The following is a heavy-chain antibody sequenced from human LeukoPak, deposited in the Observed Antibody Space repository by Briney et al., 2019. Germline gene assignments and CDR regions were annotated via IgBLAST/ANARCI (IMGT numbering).Heavy chain of an antibody. CDR3: TRESNSDSSADFDQ. CDR2: IYSKTGGGST. J-gene: IGHJ4*02. CDR1: RFTFSKAR. D-gene: IGHD3-22*01. V-gene: IGHV3-15*01. Sequence: PGGSLRLSCAASRFTFSKARMNWVRQAPGKGLEWVGRIYSKTGGGSTEYAAPVKGRFTISRDDSKNTLWLQTNSLKTEDTAVYYCTRESNSDSSADFDQWGQGTLVTVSP.